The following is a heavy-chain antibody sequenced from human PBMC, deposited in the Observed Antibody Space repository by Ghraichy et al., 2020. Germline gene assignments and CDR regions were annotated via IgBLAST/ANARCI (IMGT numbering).Heavy chain of an antibody. CDR3: ARVVVGSYYAFDV. V-gene: IGHV3-13*01. CDR2: IGPTGDT. D-gene: IGHD1-26*01. J-gene: IGHJ3*01. CDR1: GFTFSSFD. Sequence: GGSLRLSCAASGFTFSSFDMHWVHQVTGKGLEWVSSIGPTGDTYYPGSVKGRFTISRENAKNSLYLQMNSLRDGDTAVYYCARVVVGSYYAFDVWGQGTMVTVSS.